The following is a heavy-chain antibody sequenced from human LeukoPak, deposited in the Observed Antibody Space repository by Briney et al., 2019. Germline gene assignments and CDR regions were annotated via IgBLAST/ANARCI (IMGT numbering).Heavy chain of an antibody. CDR3: AGGPYCSGGTCYSQYFDY. D-gene: IGHD2-15*01. J-gene: IGHJ4*02. CDR1: GYTFTSYG. V-gene: IGHV1-18*01. CDR2: ISGYNGNT. Sequence: ASVKVSCKASGYTFTSYGISWVRQAPGQGLEWMGWISGYNGNTHSAQKLQGRVTMTTDTYTSTAYMELRSLRSDDTAVYYCAGGPYCSGGTCYSQYFDYWGQGTLVTVSS.